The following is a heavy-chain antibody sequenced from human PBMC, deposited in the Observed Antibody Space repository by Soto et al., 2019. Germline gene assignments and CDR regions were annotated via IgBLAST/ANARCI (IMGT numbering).Heavy chain of an antibody. Sequence: QVTLKESGPVLVKPTETLTLTCTVSGFSLSNARMGVSWIRQPPGKALEWLAHIFSNDEKSYSTSLKSRLTISKDTSKSQVVLTMTNMDPVDTATYYCALAVHGDRRRRYFQHWGQGTLVTVSS. D-gene: IGHD4-17*01. CDR1: GFSLSNARMG. J-gene: IGHJ1*01. CDR2: IFSNDEK. CDR3: ALAVHGDRRRRYFQH. V-gene: IGHV2-26*01.